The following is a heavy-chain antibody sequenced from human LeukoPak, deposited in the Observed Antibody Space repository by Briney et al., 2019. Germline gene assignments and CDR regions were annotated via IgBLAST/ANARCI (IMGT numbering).Heavy chain of an antibody. Sequence: GGSLRLSCAASGFTFSDYYMSWIRQAPGQGLEWVSYISSSGSTIYYADSVKGRFTISRDNAKNSLYLQMNSLRAEDTAVYYCAREERGYQLILRKDQYYYMDVWGKGTTVTVSS. J-gene: IGHJ6*03. V-gene: IGHV3-11*04. CDR1: GFTFSDYY. D-gene: IGHD2-2*01. CDR3: AREERGYQLILRKDQYYYMDV. CDR2: ISSSGSTI.